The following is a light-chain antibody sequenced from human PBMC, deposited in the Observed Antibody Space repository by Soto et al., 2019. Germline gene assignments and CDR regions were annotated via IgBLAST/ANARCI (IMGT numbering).Light chain of an antibody. V-gene: IGLV2-8*01. J-gene: IGLJ1*01. CDR3: SSYTGGNPSYV. CDR1: SSDVGGYNY. Sequence: QSVLTQPPSASGSPGQSVAISCTGTSSDVGGYNYVSWYQQHPGKAPKLMIHEVNKRPSGVPDRFSGSKSGNTASLTVSGLQAEDEADYYCSSYTGGNPSYVFGTGTKLTVL. CDR2: EVN.